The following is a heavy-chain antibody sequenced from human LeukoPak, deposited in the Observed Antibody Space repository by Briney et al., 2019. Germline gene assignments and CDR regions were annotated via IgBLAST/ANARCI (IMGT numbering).Heavy chain of an antibody. J-gene: IGHJ4*02. Sequence: GASVKVSCKASGYTFTGYYMHWVRQAPGQGLEWMGRINPNSGGTNYAQKFQVRFTMTRDTSISTSYMELSRLRSDDTAVYYCARAWYYYDSSGYYQIDYWGQGTLVTVSS. CDR2: INPNSGGT. CDR1: GYTFTGYY. D-gene: IGHD3-22*01. V-gene: IGHV1-2*06. CDR3: ARAWYYYDSSGYYQIDY.